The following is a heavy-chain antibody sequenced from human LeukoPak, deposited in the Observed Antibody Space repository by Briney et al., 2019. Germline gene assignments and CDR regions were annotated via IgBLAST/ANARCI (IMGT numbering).Heavy chain of an antibody. J-gene: IGHJ6*02. CDR2: IKSKTDGGTT. D-gene: IGHD2-15*01. V-gene: IGHV3-15*01. CDR1: GFTFSNAW. Sequence: GGSLRLSCAASGFTFSNAWMSWVRQAPGKGLEWVGRIKSKTDGGTTDYAAPVKGRFTISRDDSKNTLYLQMNSLKTEDTAVYYCTTGYCSGGSCPKLYYYYYGMDVWGQGTTVTVSS. CDR3: TTGYCSGGSCPKLYYYYYGMDV.